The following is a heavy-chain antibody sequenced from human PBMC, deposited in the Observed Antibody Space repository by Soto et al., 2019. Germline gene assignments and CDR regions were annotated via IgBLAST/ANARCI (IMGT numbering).Heavy chain of an antibody. CDR2: IHAGNGDT. CDR3: VCNQKATYTGMDV. CDR1: GYTFSNYG. V-gene: IGHV1-3*01. Sequence: QVQVVQSGAEVKEPGASVKVSCKASGYTFSNYGIDWVRQAPGQRLEWLGRIHAGNGDTDRSQRFQGRVTITTDTSADTAYMELSRLKSEDTAVYYCVCNQKATYTGMDVWGQGTTVTVSS. J-gene: IGHJ6*02. D-gene: IGHD5-18*01.